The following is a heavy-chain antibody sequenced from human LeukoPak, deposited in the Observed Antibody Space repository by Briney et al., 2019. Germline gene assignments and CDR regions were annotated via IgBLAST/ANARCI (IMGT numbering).Heavy chain of an antibody. Sequence: SVKVSCKASGGTFSSYAISWVRQAPGQGLEWMGRIIPILGIANYAQKFQGRVTITADKSTSTAYMELSSLRSEDTAVYYCARVDTAMVIDYWGQGTLVTVST. CDR3: ARVDTAMVIDY. V-gene: IGHV1-69*04. J-gene: IGHJ4*02. CDR2: IIPILGIA. D-gene: IGHD5-18*01. CDR1: GGTFSSYA.